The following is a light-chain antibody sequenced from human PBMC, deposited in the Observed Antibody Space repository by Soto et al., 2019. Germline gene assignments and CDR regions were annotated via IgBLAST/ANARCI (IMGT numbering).Light chain of an antibody. CDR3: QQGSTTPIT. Sequence: DIQMTQSPSSLSASVGDRVTITCQASQDISNYLNWYQQKPGNAPKLLIYDAFRIQSGVPSRFNASGSGTDFTLSISSLQPEDFSTYYCQQGSTTPITFGLGTRLEIK. J-gene: IGKJ5*01. CDR2: DAF. V-gene: IGKV1-39*01. CDR1: QDISNY.